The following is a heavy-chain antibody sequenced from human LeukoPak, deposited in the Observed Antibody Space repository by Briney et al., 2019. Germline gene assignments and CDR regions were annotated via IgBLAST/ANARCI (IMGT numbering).Heavy chain of an antibody. D-gene: IGHD6-13*01. CDR3: ARDTVGHIAAAGLYYYSMDV. CDR2: IYYSGST. V-gene: IGHV4-39*07. Sequence: GSLRLSCAASGFTFSSYAMSWVRQPPGKGLEWIGSIYYSGSTYYNPSLKSRITISVDTSKNQFSLKLSSVTAADTAVYYCARDTVGHIAAAGLYYYSMDVWGKGTTVTVSS. J-gene: IGHJ6*03. CDR1: GFTFSSYA.